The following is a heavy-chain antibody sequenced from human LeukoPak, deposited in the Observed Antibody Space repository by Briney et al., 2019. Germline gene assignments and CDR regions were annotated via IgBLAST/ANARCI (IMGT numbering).Heavy chain of an antibody. Sequence: GGSLRLSCAASGFIFSRYSMNWVRQAPGKMLYRVSYISSSGSTIYYADSVRGRFTISRDNAKNSLYLQMNSLRAEDTAVYYCARDYDFWSGYYFTLFDYWGQGTLVTVSS. CDR1: GFIFSRYS. V-gene: IGHV3-48*01. CDR3: ARDYDFWSGYYFTLFDY. J-gene: IGHJ4*02. D-gene: IGHD3-3*01. CDR2: ISSSGSTI.